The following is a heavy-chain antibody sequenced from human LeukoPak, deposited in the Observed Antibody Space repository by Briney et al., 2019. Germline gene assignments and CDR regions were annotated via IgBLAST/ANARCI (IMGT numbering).Heavy chain of an antibody. CDR3: ARQAPSGSGSTVGWFDP. CDR2: VYYTGSTT. D-gene: IGHD3-10*01. J-gene: IGHJ5*02. Sequence: SETLSLTCTVSGGSISSYYWSWIRQPPGKGLEWIGYVYYTGSTTSYNPSLKSRVTISEDTSRNQFSLKLSSVTAADTAVYYCARQAPSGSGSTVGWFDPWGQGTLVTVSS. CDR1: GGSISSYY. V-gene: IGHV4-59*08.